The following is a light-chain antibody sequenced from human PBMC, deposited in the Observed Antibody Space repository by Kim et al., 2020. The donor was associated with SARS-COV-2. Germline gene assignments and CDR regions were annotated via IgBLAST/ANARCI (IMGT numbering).Light chain of an antibody. CDR1: SGHSSYA. CDR3: QTWGTGIHVV. J-gene: IGLJ2*01. CDR2: LKSDGSH. Sequence: QLVLTQSPSASASLGASVKLTCTLNSGHSSYAIAWHQQQPEKGPRYLMKLKSDGSHSKGDGIPDRFSGSSSGPERYLTISSLQSEDEADYYCQTWGTGIHVVFGGGTKLTVL. V-gene: IGLV4-69*02.